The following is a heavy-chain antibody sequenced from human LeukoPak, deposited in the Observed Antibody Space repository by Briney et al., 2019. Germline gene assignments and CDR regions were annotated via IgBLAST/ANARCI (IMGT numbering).Heavy chain of an antibody. D-gene: IGHD6-19*01. CDR3: ARVEQWLVLNYFDY. CDR1: GFTFSSYA. V-gene: IGHV3-30-3*01. Sequence: GGSLRLSCAASGFTFSSYAMRWVRQAPGKGLEWVAVISYDGSNKYYADSVKGRFTISRDNSKNTLYLQMNSLRAEDTAVYYCARVEQWLVLNYFDYWGQGTLVTVSS. CDR2: ISYDGSNK. J-gene: IGHJ4*02.